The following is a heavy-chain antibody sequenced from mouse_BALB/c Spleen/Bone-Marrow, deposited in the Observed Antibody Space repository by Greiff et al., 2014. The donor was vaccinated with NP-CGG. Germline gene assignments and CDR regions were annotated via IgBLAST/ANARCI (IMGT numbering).Heavy chain of an antibody. J-gene: IGHJ4*01. CDR1: GFTFSSFG. V-gene: IGHV5-17*02. CDR2: ISSGSSTI. Sequence: DVMLVESGGGLVQPGGSRKVSCAASGFTFSSFGMHWVRQAPEKGLEWVAYISSGSSTIYYADTVKGRFTISRDNPKNTLFLQMTSLRSEDTAMYYCARFTMITTGYYYAMDYWGQGTSVTVSS. CDR3: ARFTMITTGYYYAMDY. D-gene: IGHD2-4*01.